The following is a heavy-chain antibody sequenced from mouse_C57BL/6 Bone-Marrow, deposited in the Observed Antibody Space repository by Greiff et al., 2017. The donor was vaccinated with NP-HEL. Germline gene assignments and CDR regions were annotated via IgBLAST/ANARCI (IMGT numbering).Heavy chain of an antibody. CDR3: ASSTYYSNYVGDYYAMDY. D-gene: IGHD2-5*01. J-gene: IGHJ4*01. Sequence: QVQLQQPGAELVKPGASVKLSCKASGYTFTSYWMQWVKQRPGQGLEWIGEIDPSDSYTNYHQKFKGKATLTVDTSSSTAYMQLSSLTSEDSAVYYCASSTYYSNYVGDYYAMDYWGQGTSVTVSS. CDR1: GYTFTSYW. CDR2: IDPSDSYT. V-gene: IGHV1-50*01.